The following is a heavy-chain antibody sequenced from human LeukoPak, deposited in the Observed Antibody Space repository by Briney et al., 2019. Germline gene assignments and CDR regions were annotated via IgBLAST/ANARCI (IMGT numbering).Heavy chain of an antibody. J-gene: IGHJ5*01. CDR2: ILASGTTI. CDR3: ARRALFGSGWFDY. D-gene: IGHD6-19*01. CDR1: GFTFDRYA. Sequence: GRSLRLSCSASGFTFDRYAMNWVRQAPGKGLEWVSYILASGTTIHYADSVKGRFTISRDNAKNSLYLQMNSLRDEDTAVYYCARRALFGSGWFDYWGQGTLVTVSS. V-gene: IGHV3-48*02.